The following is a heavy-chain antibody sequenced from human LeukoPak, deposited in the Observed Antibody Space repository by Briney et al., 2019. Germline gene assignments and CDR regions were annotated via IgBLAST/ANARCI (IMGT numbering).Heavy chain of an antibody. V-gene: IGHV3-23*01. D-gene: IGHD3-22*01. CDR1: GFTFSSYA. CDR3: AKEMYYYDSGYYFDY. J-gene: IGHJ4*02. CDR2: ISGSGGST. Sequence: PGGSLRLSCAASGFTFSSYAMSWVRQAPGKGLEWVSAISGSGGSTYYADSVKGRFTISRDDSKNTLYLQMNGLRAEDTAVYCCAKEMYYYDSGYYFDYWGQGTLVTVSS.